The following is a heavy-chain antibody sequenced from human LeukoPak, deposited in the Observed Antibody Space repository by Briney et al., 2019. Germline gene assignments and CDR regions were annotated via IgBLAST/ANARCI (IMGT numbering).Heavy chain of an antibody. CDR1: GGSISSSSYY. CDR2: IYYSGST. CDR3: ARLGAAAGSGGYRFDP. D-gene: IGHD6-13*01. J-gene: IGHJ5*02. V-gene: IGHV4-39*01. Sequence: TSETLSLTCTVSGGSISSSSYYWGWIRQPPGKGLEWIGSIYYSGSTYYNPSLKSRVTISVDTSKNQFSLKLSSVTAADTAVYYCARLGAAAGSGGYRFDPWGQGALVTVSS.